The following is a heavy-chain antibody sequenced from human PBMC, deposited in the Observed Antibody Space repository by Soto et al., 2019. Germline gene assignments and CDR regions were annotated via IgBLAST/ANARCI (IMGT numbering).Heavy chain of an antibody. D-gene: IGHD3-10*01. J-gene: IGHJ6*03. CDR2: TYYRSKWYN. Sequence: SQTLSLTCAISGDSVSSNSAAWNWIRQSPSRGLEWLGRTYYRSKWYNDYAVSVKSRITINPDTSKNQFSLQLNSVTPEDTAVYSCARGSPGPGSYYYYYYYMDVWGKGTTVTVSS. CDR3: ARGSPGPGSYYYYYYYMDV. CDR1: GDSVSSNSAA. V-gene: IGHV6-1*01.